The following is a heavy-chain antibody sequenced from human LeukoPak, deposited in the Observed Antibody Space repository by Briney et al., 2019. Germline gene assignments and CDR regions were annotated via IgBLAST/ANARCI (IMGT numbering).Heavy chain of an antibody. D-gene: IGHD3-10*01. V-gene: IGHV4-61*02. CDR3: ARDHASYGSSSFDP. Sequence: PSETLSLTCTVSGGSITSSSYYWSWIRQPAGKGLEWIGRIYTSGSTNYNPSLKSRVTMSVDTSKNQFSLKLSSVTAADTAVYYCARDHASYGSSSFDPWGQGTLVTVSS. J-gene: IGHJ5*02. CDR1: GGSITSSSYY. CDR2: IYTSGST.